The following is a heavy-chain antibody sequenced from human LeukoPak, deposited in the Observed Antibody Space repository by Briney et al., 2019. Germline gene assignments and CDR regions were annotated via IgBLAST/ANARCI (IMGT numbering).Heavy chain of an antibody. D-gene: IGHD3-16*02. J-gene: IGHJ4*02. V-gene: IGHV3-30*18. CDR3: AKEDYVWGSYRPKDY. CDR2: ISYDGSNK. CDR1: GFTFSSYG. Sequence: GRSLRLSCAASGFTFSSYGMHWVRQAPGKGLEWVAVISYDGSNKYCADSVKGRFTISRDNSKNTLYLQMNSLRAEDTAVYYCAKEDYVWGSYRPKDYWGQGTLVTVSS.